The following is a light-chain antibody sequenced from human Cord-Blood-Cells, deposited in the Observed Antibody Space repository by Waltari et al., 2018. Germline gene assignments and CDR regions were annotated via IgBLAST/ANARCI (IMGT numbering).Light chain of an antibody. CDR1: NIGSKS. V-gene: IGLV3-21*04. CDR3: QVWDSSSDHVV. CDR2: YDS. J-gene: IGLJ2*01. Sequence: SYVLNQPPSVPVAPGKTARITCGGHNIGSKSVHWYQQKPGQATVLVIYYDSSRPSGIPERLYGAISGNTATLAISRFEAGDEAGYYCQVWDSSSDHVVFGGGPKVTVL.